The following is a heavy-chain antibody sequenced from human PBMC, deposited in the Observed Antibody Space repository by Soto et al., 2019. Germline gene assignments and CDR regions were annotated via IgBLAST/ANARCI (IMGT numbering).Heavy chain of an antibody. CDR3: AKDSRYCSSTSCPDTFDY. D-gene: IGHD2-2*01. J-gene: IGHJ4*02. Sequence: GGSLRLSCAASGFTFSSYAMSWVRQAPGKGLEWVSAISGSGGSTYYADSVKGRFTISRDNSKNTLYLQMNSLRAEDTAVYYCAKDSRYCSSTSCPDTFDYWGQGTLVTVSS. CDR1: GFTFSSYA. V-gene: IGHV3-23*01. CDR2: ISGSGGST.